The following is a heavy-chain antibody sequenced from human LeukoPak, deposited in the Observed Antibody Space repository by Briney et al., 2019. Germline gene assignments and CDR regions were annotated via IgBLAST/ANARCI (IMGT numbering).Heavy chain of an antibody. Sequence: GGSLRLSCAASGFTFSGYWMTWVRQAPGKGLEWVANIKPDGSEKFYVDSVKGRFTISRDNAKNSLYLQMNSLRVEDTAVYHCARSEAGGTYWGQGTLVTVSS. V-gene: IGHV3-7*01. CDR1: GFTFSGYW. CDR3: ARSEAGGTY. D-gene: IGHD3-16*01. J-gene: IGHJ4*02. CDR2: IKPDGSEK.